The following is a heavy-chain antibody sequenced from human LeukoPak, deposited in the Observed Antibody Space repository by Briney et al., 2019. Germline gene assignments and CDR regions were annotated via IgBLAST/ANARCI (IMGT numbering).Heavy chain of an antibody. D-gene: IGHD3-22*01. J-gene: IGHJ6*03. CDR3: ARSIDSSGYYYRYYYMDV. Sequence: SETLSLTCTVSGGSISSSSYYWGWIRQPPGKGLEWIGSIYYSGSTYYNPSLKSRVTISVDTSKNQFSLKLSSVTAADTAVYYCARSIDSSGYYYRYYYMDVWGKGTTVTVSS. V-gene: IGHV4-39*07. CDR2: IYYSGST. CDR1: GGSISSSSYY.